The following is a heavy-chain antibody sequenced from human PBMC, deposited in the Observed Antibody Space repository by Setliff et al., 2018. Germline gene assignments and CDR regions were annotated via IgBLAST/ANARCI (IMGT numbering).Heavy chain of an antibody. CDR3: ARDVLSYTAYHWLNF. CDR1: KFSFSSYY. CDR2: ISTTGDTI. V-gene: IGHV3-11*01. Sequence: PGESLKISCTASKFSFSSYYMAWIRQTPGKGLEWFSYISTTGDTISYADSVKGRFTVSRDNAANLSPEDTAVYFCARDVLSYTAYHWLNFWGPGALVTVSS. J-gene: IGHJ4*02. D-gene: IGHD5-12*01.